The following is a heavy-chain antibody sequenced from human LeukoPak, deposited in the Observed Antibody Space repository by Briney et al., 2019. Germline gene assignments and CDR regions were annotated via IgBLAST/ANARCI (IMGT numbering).Heavy chain of an antibody. CDR2: IKQDGSEK. CDR3: ARDPITIFGVVSHFDY. CDR1: GFTFSSYW. Sequence: GGSLRLSCAASGFTFSSYWMSWVRQAPGKGLEWVANIKQDGSEKYYVDSVKGRFTISRDNAKNSLYLQMNSLRAEDTAVYYCARDPITIFGVVSHFDYWGQGTLVTVSS. J-gene: IGHJ4*02. V-gene: IGHV3-7*01. D-gene: IGHD3-3*01.